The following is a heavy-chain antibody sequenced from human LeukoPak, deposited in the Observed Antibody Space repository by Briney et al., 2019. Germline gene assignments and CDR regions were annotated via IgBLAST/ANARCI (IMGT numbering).Heavy chain of an antibody. J-gene: IGHJ6*02. V-gene: IGHV1-69*04. Sequence: SVKVSCKASGYTFTSYAISWVRQAPGQGLEWMGRIIPILGIANYAQKFQGRVTITADKSTSTAYMELSSLRSEDTAVYYCARIVVVLSDVPYYYYGMDVWGQGTTVTVSS. D-gene: IGHD2-2*01. CDR1: GYTFTSYA. CDR2: IIPILGIA. CDR3: ARIVVVLSDVPYYYYGMDV.